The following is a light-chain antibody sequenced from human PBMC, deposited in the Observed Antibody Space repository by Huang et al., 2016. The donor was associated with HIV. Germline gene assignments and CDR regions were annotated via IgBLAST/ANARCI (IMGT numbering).Light chain of an antibody. V-gene: IGKV3-15*01. CDR1: QSVSSN. CDR2: AAS. J-gene: IGKJ2*01. Sequence: EIVMTQSPDTLSASPGERVTLSCRASQSVSSNLAWYQQKPGQAPRLLIYAASTRATGIPARFSGGGSGTEVTLTITSLQSEDFAVYYCQQYNNWPPMYTFGQGTKLEI. CDR3: QQYNNWPPMYT.